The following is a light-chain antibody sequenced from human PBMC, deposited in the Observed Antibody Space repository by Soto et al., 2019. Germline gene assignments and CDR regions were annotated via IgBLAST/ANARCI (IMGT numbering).Light chain of an antibody. V-gene: IGLV2-14*01. CDR2: NVS. J-gene: IGLJ2*01. CDR1: SSDVGGYNY. Sequence: QSALTQPASVSGSPGQSITISCTGTSSDVGGYNYVSWYQQHPGKAPKLMIHNVSNRPSGVPNRFSGSKSGYTASLTISGLQAEDGADYYCSSFTSSSTLVFGGGTKLTVL. CDR3: SSFTSSSTLV.